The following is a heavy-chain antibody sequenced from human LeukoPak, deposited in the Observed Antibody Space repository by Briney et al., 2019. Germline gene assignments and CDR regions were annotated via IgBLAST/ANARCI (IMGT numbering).Heavy chain of an antibody. CDR2: ISGSGGST. D-gene: IGHD3-22*01. J-gene: IGHJ4*02. Sequence: PGGSLRLSCAASGFTFSSYAMSWVRQAPGRGLEWVSAISGSGGSTYYADSVKGRFTISRDNSKNTLFLQMDSLRAEDTAVYYCATYDSSGYYRDRHFDYWGQGTLVTVSS. CDR3: ATYDSSGYYRDRHFDY. CDR1: GFTFSSYA. V-gene: IGHV3-23*01.